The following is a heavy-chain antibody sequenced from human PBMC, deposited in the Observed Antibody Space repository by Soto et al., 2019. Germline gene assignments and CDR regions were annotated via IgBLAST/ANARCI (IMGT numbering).Heavy chain of an antibody. Sequence: ASVKVSCKASGGTFSSYTISWVRQAPGQGLEWMGRIIPILGIANYAQKFQGRVTITADKSTSTAYMELSSLRSEDTAVYYCARDVKRNFWSGRHSGPFDPWGQGTLVTVSS. CDR2: IIPILGIA. CDR3: ARDVKRNFWSGRHSGPFDP. J-gene: IGHJ5*02. CDR1: GGTFSSYT. D-gene: IGHD3-3*01. V-gene: IGHV1-69*04.